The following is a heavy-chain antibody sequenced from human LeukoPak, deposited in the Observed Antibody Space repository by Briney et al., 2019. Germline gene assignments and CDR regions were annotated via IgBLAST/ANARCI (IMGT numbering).Heavy chain of an antibody. J-gene: IGHJ5*02. CDR2: IYYNGDT. CDR3: VRGPYGSSISNWFDP. D-gene: IGHD3-10*01. CDR1: GDPITGYS. V-gene: IGHV4-59*01. Sequence: PSETLSLTCSVSGDPITGYSWSWIRQTPGKGLEWIGYIYYNGDTHYNPSLNSRLSMSVDTPKKQFSLNLRSVTAADTAVYYCVRGPYGSSISNWFDPWGQGLLVTVSS.